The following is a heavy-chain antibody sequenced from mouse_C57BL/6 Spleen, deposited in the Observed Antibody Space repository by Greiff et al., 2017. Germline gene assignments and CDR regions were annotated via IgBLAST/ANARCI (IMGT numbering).Heavy chain of an antibody. CDR2: ISSGGDYI. CDR1: GFTFSSYA. D-gene: IGHD1-1*01. Sequence: VQLKESGEGLVKPGGSLKLSCAASGFTFSSYAMSWVRQTPEKRLEWVAYISSGGDYIYYADTVKGRFTISRDNAKNTLYLQRSRLKSEDTSMYDCTGYKGFSYGSSRGFDYWGQGTTLTVSS. V-gene: IGHV5-9-1*02. CDR3: TGYKGFSYGSSRGFDY. J-gene: IGHJ2*01.